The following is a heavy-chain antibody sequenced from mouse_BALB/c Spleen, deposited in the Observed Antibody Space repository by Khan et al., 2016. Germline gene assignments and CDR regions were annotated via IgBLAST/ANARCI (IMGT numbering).Heavy chain of an antibody. CDR3: TSEQYNYNSRAWFAY. D-gene: IGHD2-12*01. CDR1: GSSITSDYA. J-gene: IGHJ3*01. V-gene: IGHV3-2*02. Sequence: EVQLQESGPGLVKPSQSLSLTCTVTGSSITSDYAWNWIRQFPGNKLEWMAYISYSGSTSYNPSLKNRISITRDTSKNQFFLQLNSVTTEDTATYYCTSEQYNYNSRAWFAYWGQGTLVTVSA. CDR2: ISYSGST.